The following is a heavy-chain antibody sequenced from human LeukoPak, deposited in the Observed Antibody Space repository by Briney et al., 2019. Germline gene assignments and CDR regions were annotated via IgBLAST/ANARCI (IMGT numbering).Heavy chain of an antibody. CDR2: ISSSSRYI. V-gene: IGHV3-21*01. D-gene: IGHD6-19*01. J-gene: IGHJ4*02. CDR1: GFTFSSYS. Sequence: GGSLRLSCAASGFTFSSYSMNWVRHAPGKWLEWVSSISSSSRYIYYADSVKGRFTISRDNAKNSLYLQMNSLRAEDTAVYYCARASGVAVAGTRAADPSFDYWGQGTLVTVSS. CDR3: ARASGVAVAGTRAADPSFDY.